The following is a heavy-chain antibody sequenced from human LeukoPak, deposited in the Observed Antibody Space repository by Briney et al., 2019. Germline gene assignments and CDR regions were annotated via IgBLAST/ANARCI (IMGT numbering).Heavy chain of an antibody. CDR3: ARDSSPLLWFGEYKPNNWFDP. CDR2: ISSSSSYI. CDR1: GFTFSSYS. D-gene: IGHD3-10*01. J-gene: IGHJ5*02. Sequence: GGSLRLSCAASGFTFSSYSMNWVRQAPGKGLEWVSSISSSSSYIYYADSVKGRFTISRDNAKNSLYLQMNSLRAEDTAVYYCARDSSPLLWFGEYKPNNWFDPWGQGTLVTVSS. V-gene: IGHV3-21*01.